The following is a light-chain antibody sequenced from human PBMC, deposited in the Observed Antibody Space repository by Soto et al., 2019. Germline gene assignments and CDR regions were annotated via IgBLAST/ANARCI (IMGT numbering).Light chain of an antibody. V-gene: IGKV3-15*01. J-gene: IGKJ1*01. CDR2: GAS. CDR1: QSVSSN. Sequence: IVLTQSPATLSVSPGDTATLSCRANQSVSSNLAWYQQKPGQAPRLLIYGASTRATAIPARFSGSGSGTEFTLNITSLQSEDIAVYYCQQYGSWLVWTFGQGTKVEI. CDR3: QQYGSWLVWT.